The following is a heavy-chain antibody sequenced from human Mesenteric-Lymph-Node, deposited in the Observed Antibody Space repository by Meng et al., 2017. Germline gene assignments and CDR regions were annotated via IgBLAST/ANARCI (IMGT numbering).Heavy chain of an antibody. CDR2: INPSGGST. CDR1: GGTFSSYA. D-gene: IGHD1-26*01. V-gene: IGHV1-46*01. CDR3: ARGAPDKLVVGATLVDYFDY. Sequence: ASVKVSCKASGGTFSSYAISWVRQAPGQGLEWMGIINPSGGSTSYAQKFQGRVTMTRDTSTSTVYMELSSLRSEDTAVYYCARGAPDKLVVGATLVDYFDYWGQGTLVTVSS. J-gene: IGHJ4*02.